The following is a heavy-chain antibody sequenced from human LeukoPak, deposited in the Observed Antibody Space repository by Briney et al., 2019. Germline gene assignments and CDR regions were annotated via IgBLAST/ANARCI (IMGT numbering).Heavy chain of an antibody. CDR1: GGSFSGYY. V-gene: IGHV4-34*01. J-gene: IGHJ5*02. Sequence: SETLSLTCAVYGGSFSGYYWSWIRHPPGKGLEWIGEINHSGSTNYNPSLKSRVTISVDTSKNQFSLKLSPVTAADTAVYYCARRSGSSLDPWGQGTLVTVSS. CDR2: INHSGST. CDR3: ARRSGSSLDP. D-gene: IGHD3-22*01.